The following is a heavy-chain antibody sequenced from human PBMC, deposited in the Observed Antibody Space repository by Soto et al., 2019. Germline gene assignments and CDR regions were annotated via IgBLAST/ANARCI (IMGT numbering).Heavy chain of an antibody. D-gene: IGHD3-16*02. CDR1: GFTFSSYG. V-gene: IGHV3-33*01. CDR2: IWYAGSNK. CDR3: ARSLYSSDRHNYYYYGMDV. Sequence: QVQLVEAGGGVVQPGRSLRLSCAASGFTFSSYGMHWVRQAPGKGLEWVAVIWYAGSNKYYADSVKGRFTISRDNSKNTLYLQMNSLRAEDTAVYYCARSLYSSDRHNYYYYGMDVWGQGTTVTVSS. J-gene: IGHJ6*02.